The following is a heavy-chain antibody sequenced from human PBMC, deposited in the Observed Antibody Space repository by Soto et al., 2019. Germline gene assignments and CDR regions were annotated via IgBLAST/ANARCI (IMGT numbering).Heavy chain of an antibody. CDR1: GGSISSYY. CDR3: ARDVVGASIDY. D-gene: IGHD1-26*01. J-gene: IGHJ4*02. V-gene: IGHV4-59*12. CDR2: IYYSGST. Sequence: PSETLSLTCTVSGGSISSYYWSWIRQPPGKGLEWIGYIYYSGSTNYNPSLKSRVTISVDTSKNQLSLKLSSVTAADTAVYYCARDVVGASIDYWGQGTLVTVSS.